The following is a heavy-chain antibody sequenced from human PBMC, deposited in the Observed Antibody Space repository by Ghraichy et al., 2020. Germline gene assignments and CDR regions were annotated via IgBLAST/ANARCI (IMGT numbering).Heavy chain of an antibody. Sequence: GSLRLSCAASGFTFSKHGMHWVRQAPGKGLEWITYIWYDRSNQDYIDLVRGRFVISRDNSKNTLYLQMDSLRTEDTAIYYCARFVGGDSAGYFDLWGQGTLVTVSS. J-gene: IGHJ4*02. CDR2: IWYDRSNQ. V-gene: IGHV3-33*01. CDR3: ARFVGGDSAGYFDL. D-gene: IGHD2-21*01. CDR1: GFTFSKHG.